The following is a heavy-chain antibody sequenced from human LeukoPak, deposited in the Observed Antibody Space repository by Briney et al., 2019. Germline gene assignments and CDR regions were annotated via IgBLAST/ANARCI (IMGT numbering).Heavy chain of an antibody. Sequence: SETLSLTCAVYGGSFSGYYWSWIRQPPGKGLEWIGEINHRGSTNYNPSLKSRVTVSLDTSKNQFSLKLSSVTAADTAVYYCARGSAGTTYPAYWGQGTLVTVSS. CDR1: GGSFSGYY. CDR2: INHRGST. D-gene: IGHD1-1*01. J-gene: IGHJ4*02. V-gene: IGHV4-34*01. CDR3: ARGSAGTTYPAY.